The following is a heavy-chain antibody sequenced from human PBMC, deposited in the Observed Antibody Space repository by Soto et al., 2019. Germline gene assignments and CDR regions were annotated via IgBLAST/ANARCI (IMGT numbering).Heavy chain of an antibody. CDR1: GFTFSNSW. J-gene: IGHJ3*02. CDR3: AGDAFDI. Sequence: GGSLRLSCAASGFTFSNSWMSWVRQAPGKGLEWVANIKQDGSKKYYVDSVKGRFTISRDNAKNSMYLQMNSLRAEDTAVYYYAGDAFDIWGQGTMVTVSS. CDR2: IKQDGSKK. V-gene: IGHV3-7*01.